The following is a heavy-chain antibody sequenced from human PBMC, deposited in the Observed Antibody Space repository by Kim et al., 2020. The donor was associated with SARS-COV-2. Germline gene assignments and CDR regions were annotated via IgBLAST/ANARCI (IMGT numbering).Heavy chain of an antibody. V-gene: IGHV3-23*01. CDR1: GFTFSSYA. CDR2: ISGSGGST. CDR3: AKSHYDYVWGSYRHPFDY. D-gene: IGHD3-16*02. Sequence: GGSLRLSCAASGFTFSSYAMSWVRQAPGKGLEWVSAISGSGGSTYYADSVKGRVTISRDNSKNTLYLQMNSLRAEDTAVYYCAKSHYDYVWGSYRHPFDYWGQGTLVTVSS. J-gene: IGHJ4*02.